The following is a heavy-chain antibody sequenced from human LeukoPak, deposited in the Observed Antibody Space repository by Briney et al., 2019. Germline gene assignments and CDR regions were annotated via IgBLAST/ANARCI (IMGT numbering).Heavy chain of an antibody. CDR3: ARDNSGWFDP. V-gene: IGHV3-33*01. CDR1: GFTFSSYG. CDR2: IWYDGSNK. J-gene: IGHJ5*02. Sequence: QPGRSLRLSCAASGFTFSSYGMHWVRQAPGKGLEWVAVIWYDGSNKYYADSVKGRFTISRDNSKNTLYLQMNSLRAEDTAVYDCARDNSGWFDPWGQGTLVTVSS. D-gene: IGHD6-19*01.